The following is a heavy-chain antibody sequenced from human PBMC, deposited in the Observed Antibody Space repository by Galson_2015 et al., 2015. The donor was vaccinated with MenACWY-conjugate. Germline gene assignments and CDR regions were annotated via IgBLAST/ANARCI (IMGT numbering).Heavy chain of an antibody. CDR2: IYYSGST. V-gene: IGHV4-59*01. Sequence: ETLSLTCTVSGDSISNSYWSWIRQSPGKGLEWIGYIYYSGSTNYNPSLKSRVTISVDTSKNQFSLKLSSVTAADTAVYYCARGIHTSYRGQGTLVTVSS. D-gene: IGHD6-13*01. J-gene: IGHJ4*02. CDR1: GDSISNSY. CDR3: ARGIHTSY.